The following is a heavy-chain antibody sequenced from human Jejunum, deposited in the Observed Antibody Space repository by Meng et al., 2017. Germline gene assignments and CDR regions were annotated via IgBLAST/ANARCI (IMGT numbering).Heavy chain of an antibody. CDR1: GFTFNSYW. CDR3: ARGRYASVGFDY. CDR2: IKNDGSST. J-gene: IGHJ4*02. Sequence: GGSLRLSCAASGFTFNSYWMHWVRQGPGKGLVWVSQIKNDGSSTDYADSVKGRFTISRDNAKNMLYLQMNSLRAEDTAMYYCARGRYASVGFDYWGQGTLVTVSS. D-gene: IGHD2-2*01. V-gene: IGHV3-74*01.